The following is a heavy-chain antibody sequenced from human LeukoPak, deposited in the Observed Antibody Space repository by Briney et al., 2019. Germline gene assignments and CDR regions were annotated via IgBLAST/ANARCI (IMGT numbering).Heavy chain of an antibody. CDR3: ARDKAANYDYVWGSYRQGDWHAFDI. V-gene: IGHV1-18*01. J-gene: IGHJ3*02. Sequence: GASVKVSCKASGYTFTSYGISWVRQAPGQGLEWMGWISAYNGNTNYAQKLQGRVTMTTDTSTSTAYMELRSLRSDDTAVYYCARDKAANYDYVWGSYRQGDWHAFDIWGQGTMVTVSS. CDR1: GYTFTSYG. CDR2: ISAYNGNT. D-gene: IGHD3-16*02.